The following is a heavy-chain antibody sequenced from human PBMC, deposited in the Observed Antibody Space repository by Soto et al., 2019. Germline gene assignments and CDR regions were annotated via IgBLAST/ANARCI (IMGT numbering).Heavy chain of an antibody. Sequence: QVQLVQSGAEVKKPGASVKVSCKASGYTFTNYAMHWVRQAPGQRLEWMAWINGGDGYTKYSQKFQGRLTVTRDTSASTAYMERSSLGSEDTAVYYCASPAVPGRDWFDPWGQGTLVTVSS. J-gene: IGHJ5*02. D-gene: IGHD1-1*01. CDR1: GYTFTNYA. CDR2: INGGDGYT. CDR3: ASPAVPGRDWFDP. V-gene: IGHV1-3*01.